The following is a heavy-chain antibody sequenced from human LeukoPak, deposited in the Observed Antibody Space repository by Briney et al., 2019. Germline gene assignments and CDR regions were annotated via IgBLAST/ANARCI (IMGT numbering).Heavy chain of an antibody. D-gene: IGHD3-22*01. V-gene: IGHV1-46*01. CDR1: GYTFSSYY. CDR3: ARGPGGRSGYYPLEDYYYYYYLDV. J-gene: IGHJ6*03. CDR2: ISPSGSST. Sequence: ASVKVSCKASGYTFSSYYMHWVRQAPGQGLEWMGIISPSGSSTSHAQKFQGRVTMTRDTSTATVSMEVSSLRSDDTAVYYCARGPGGRSGYYPLEDYYYYYYLDVWGKGTTVTVSS.